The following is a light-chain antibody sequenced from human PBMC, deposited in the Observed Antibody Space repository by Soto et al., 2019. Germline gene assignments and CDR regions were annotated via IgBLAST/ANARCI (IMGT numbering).Light chain of an antibody. Sequence: QSALTQPRSVSGSPGQSVTLSCTGTSSDVGGYDFVSWYQQHPGKPPKLMIYDVTKRPSGVPDRFSGSKSGNSASLTISGLQAEDEADYYCSSYAGSYSLGVFGGGTKVTVL. CDR3: SSYAGSYSLGV. J-gene: IGLJ3*02. V-gene: IGLV2-11*01. CDR1: SSDVGGYDF. CDR2: DVT.